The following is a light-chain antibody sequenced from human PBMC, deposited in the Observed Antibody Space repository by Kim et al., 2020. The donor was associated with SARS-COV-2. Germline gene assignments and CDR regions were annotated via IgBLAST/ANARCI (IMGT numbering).Light chain of an antibody. CDR2: LNNDGTH. CDR1: SGHSNYA. V-gene: IGLV4-69*02. Sequence: QLVLTQSPSASASLGASVKLTCTLSSGHSNYAIAWHQQQPEKGPRYLMRLNNDGTHSKGDGIPDRFSGSSSGAERYLTISSLQSEDGADYYCQTWVSGIQVFGGGTQLTVL. CDR3: QTWVSGIQV. J-gene: IGLJ3*02.